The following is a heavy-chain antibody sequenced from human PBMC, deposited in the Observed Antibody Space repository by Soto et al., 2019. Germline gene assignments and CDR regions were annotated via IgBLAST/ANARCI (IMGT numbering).Heavy chain of an antibody. CDR1: GFTFSGSA. CDR2: IRSKANSYAT. V-gene: IGHV3-73*01. CDR3: SPGREFDI. J-gene: IGHJ3*02. Sequence: GSLRLSCAASGFTFSGSAMHWVRQASGKGLEWVGRIRSKANSYATAYAASVKGRFTISRDDSKNTAYLQMNSLKTEDTAVYYCSPGREFDIWGQGTMVTVSS. D-gene: IGHD1-26*01.